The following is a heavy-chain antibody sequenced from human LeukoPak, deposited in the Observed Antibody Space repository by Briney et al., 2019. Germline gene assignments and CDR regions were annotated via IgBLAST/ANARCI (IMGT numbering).Heavy chain of an antibody. CDR2: IKQDGSEK. CDR3: AREETVTIFGVVIKGGWFDP. CDR1: GFTFSSYW. Sequence: GGSLRLSCAASGFTFSSYWMSWVRQAPGKGLEWVANIKQDGSEKYYVDSVKGRFTISRDNAKNSLYLQMNSLRAEDTAVYYCAREETVTIFGVVIKGGWFDPWGQGTLVTVSS. J-gene: IGHJ5*02. D-gene: IGHD3-3*01. V-gene: IGHV3-7*01.